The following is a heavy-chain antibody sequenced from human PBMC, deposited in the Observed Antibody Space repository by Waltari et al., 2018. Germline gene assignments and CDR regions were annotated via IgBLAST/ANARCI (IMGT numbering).Heavy chain of an antibody. J-gene: IGHJ4*02. D-gene: IGHD5-18*01. CDR1: GGSISSGSYY. V-gene: IGHV4-61*09. Sequence: QVQLQESGPGLVKPSQTLSLTCTVSGGSISSGSYYWSWIRQPAGKGLEWIGYIYTSGSTNYNPSLKSRVTISVDTSKNQFSLKLSSVTAADTAVYYCAREWDTAMVYFDYWGQGTLVTVSS. CDR3: AREWDTAMVYFDY. CDR2: IYTSGST.